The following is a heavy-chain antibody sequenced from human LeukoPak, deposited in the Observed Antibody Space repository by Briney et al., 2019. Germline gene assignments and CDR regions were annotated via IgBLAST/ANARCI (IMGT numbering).Heavy chain of an antibody. J-gene: IGHJ4*02. Sequence: GGSLRLSCAASGFTFSSYWMHWVRQAPGKGLVWVSRINSDGSSTSYADSVKGRFTISRDNAKNTLYLQMNSLRAEDTAVYYCASLGLYSSSWYGRHLDYWGQGTLVTVSS. CDR3: ASLGLYSSSWYGRHLDY. CDR2: INSDGSST. D-gene: IGHD6-13*01. V-gene: IGHV3-74*01. CDR1: GFTFSSYW.